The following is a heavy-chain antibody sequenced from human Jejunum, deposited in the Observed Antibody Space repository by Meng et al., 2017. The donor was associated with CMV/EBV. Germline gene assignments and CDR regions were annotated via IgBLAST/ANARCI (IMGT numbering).Heavy chain of an antibody. D-gene: IGHD3-3*01. Sequence: IHWVRQAPGHRLEWMGIINPTSASTSYAQKFQGRITLTRDTSTSTVYMELSSLTSEDTALYYCARSVTVLGVDIPRWAYNYGLDVWGQGTTVTVSS. V-gene: IGHV1-46*01. CDR3: ARSVTVLGVDIPRWAYNYGLDV. CDR2: INPTSAST. J-gene: IGHJ6*02.